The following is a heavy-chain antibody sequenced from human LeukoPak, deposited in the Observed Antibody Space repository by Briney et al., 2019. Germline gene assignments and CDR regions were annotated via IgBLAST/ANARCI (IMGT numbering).Heavy chain of an antibody. CDR3: ARDKGSSGWFDY. J-gene: IGHJ5*01. CDR1: GGSISSYY. V-gene: IGHV4-59*01. CDR2: IHYSGST. D-gene: IGHD6-19*01. Sequence: SETLSLTCTVSGGSISSYYWSWIRQPPGKGLEWIGYIHYSGSTNYNPSLKSRVTISVDTSKNQFSLKLSSVTAADTAVYYCARDKGSSGWFDYWGQGTLVTVSS.